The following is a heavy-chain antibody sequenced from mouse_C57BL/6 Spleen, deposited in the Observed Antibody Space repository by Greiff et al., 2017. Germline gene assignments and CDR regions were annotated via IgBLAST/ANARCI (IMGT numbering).Heavy chain of an antibody. V-gene: IGHV5-16*01. J-gene: IGHJ1*03. D-gene: IGHD2-3*01. Sequence: EVQRVESEGGLVQPGSSMKLSCTASGFTFSDYYMAWVRQVPEKGLEWVANINYDGSSTYYLDSLKSRFIISRDNAKNILYLQMSSLKSEDTATYYCAVYDGYYEYWYFDVWGTGTTVTVSS. CDR3: AVYDGYYEYWYFDV. CDR1: GFTFSDYY. CDR2: INYDGSST.